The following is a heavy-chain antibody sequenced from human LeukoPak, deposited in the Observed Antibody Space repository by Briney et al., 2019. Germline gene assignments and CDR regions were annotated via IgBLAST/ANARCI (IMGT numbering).Heavy chain of an antibody. J-gene: IGHJ4*02. D-gene: IGHD4-17*01. Sequence: SETLSLTCTVSGGSISSYYWSWLRQPAGKGLEWIGRIYTSGSTNYNPSLKSRVTMSVDTSKNQFSLKLSSVTAADTAVYYCARDHDYGLYYFDYWGQGTLVTVSS. CDR1: GGSISSYY. V-gene: IGHV4-4*07. CDR2: IYTSGST. CDR3: ARDHDYGLYYFDY.